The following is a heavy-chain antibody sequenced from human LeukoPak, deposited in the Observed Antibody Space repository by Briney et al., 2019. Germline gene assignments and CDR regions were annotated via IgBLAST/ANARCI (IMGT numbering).Heavy chain of an antibody. V-gene: IGHV1-69*06. CDR2: ITPMFGTT. Sequence: SVKVSCKASGGTFSYYEINWVRQAPGQGLEWMGGITPMFGTTNYAQKFQGRVTITADKSTSTAYMELSSLRSEDTAVYYCARDSVDTAMSDWGQGTLVTVSS. CDR3: ARDSVDTAMSD. CDR1: GGTFSYYE. J-gene: IGHJ4*02. D-gene: IGHD5-18*01.